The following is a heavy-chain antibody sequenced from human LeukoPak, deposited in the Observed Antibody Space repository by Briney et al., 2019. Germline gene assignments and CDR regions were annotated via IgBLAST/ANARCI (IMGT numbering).Heavy chain of an antibody. CDR1: GFTFSTYT. V-gene: IGHV3-23*01. D-gene: IGHD7-27*01. CDR3: AIDPNWGTHS. Sequence: GGSLRLSCAASGFTFSTYTMYWVRHPPGKGLEWVSIIGSSGGGIHYADSVKGRFTISRDNSKNALYLQMNSLRVEDTAVYYCAIDPNWGTHSWGQGVLVTVSS. J-gene: IGHJ4*02. CDR2: IGSSGGGI.